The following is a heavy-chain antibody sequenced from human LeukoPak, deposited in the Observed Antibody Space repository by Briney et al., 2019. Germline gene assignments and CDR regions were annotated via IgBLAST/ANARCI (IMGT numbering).Heavy chain of an antibody. CDR3: ARGTDSSGWYGAFDI. CDR1: GFPFTNYA. D-gene: IGHD6-19*01. CDR2: ISFDGSDN. V-gene: IGHV3-30-3*01. J-gene: IGHJ3*02. Sequence: GGSLRLSCAASGFPFTNYAVHWVRQAPGKGLEWVAAISFDGSDNYYTDSVKGRFTISRDNSKNTLSLQMNSLRAADTAVFYCARGTDSSGWYGAFDIWGQGTLVTVSP.